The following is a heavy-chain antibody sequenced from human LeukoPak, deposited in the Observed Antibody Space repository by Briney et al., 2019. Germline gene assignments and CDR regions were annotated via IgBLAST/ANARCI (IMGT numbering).Heavy chain of an antibody. Sequence: SETLSLTCAVYGGSFSGDYWSWIRQPPGKGLECIGEINHSGSTNYNPSLKSRVTISVDTSKNQFSLKLSSVTAADTAVYYCARGNGSGSYYPYDYWGQGTLVTVSS. CDR1: GGSFSGDY. J-gene: IGHJ4*02. CDR2: INHSGST. D-gene: IGHD3-10*01. V-gene: IGHV4-34*01. CDR3: ARGNGSGSYYPYDY.